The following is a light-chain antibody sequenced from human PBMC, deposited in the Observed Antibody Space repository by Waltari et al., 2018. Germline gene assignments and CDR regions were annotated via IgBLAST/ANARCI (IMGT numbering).Light chain of an antibody. V-gene: IGKV1-5*03. CDR3: QQYNSYSLWT. J-gene: IGKJ1*01. Sequence: DIQMTQSPSTLSASVGDRVTIHCRASQSISSWLALYQQKPAKAPKLLIYKASSLESGVPARFSCSGSGTEFTLTISSLQSDDLAIYYCQQYNSYSLWTFGQGTKVEIK. CDR1: QSISSW. CDR2: KAS.